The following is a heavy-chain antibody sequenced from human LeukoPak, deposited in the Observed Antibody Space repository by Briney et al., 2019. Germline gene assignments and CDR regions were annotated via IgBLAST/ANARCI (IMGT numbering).Heavy chain of an antibody. D-gene: IGHD2-2*01. Sequence: TLSLTCTVSGGSISSYYWSWIRQPPGKALEWLARIDWDDDKYYSTSLKTRLTISKDTSKNQVVLTMTNMDPVDTATYYCARIRPYCSSTAIVGNWFDPWGQGTLVTVSS. CDR2: IDWDDDK. J-gene: IGHJ5*02. V-gene: IGHV2-70*11. CDR1: GGSISSYYW. CDR3: ARIRPYCSSTAIVGNWFDP.